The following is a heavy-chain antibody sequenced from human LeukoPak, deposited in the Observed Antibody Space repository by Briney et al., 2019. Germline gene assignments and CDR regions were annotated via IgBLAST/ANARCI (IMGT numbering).Heavy chain of an antibody. D-gene: IGHD3-3*01. CDR1: RFTLSTYW. J-gene: IGHJ4*02. Sequence: GGSLRLSCAASRFTLSTYWMSWVRQAPGKGLEWVAHIKQDGSQEYYVDSVRGRFTISRDSAKNSLYLQMNSLRAEDTAVYYCARGVPYDSWSGPHYSDYWGQGTLVTVSS. CDR3: ARGVPYDSWSGPHYSDY. CDR2: IKQDGSQE. V-gene: IGHV3-7*01.